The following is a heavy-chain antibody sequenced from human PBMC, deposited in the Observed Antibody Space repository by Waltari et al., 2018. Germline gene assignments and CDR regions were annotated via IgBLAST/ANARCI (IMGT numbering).Heavy chain of an antibody. Sequence: QVQLQQWGAGLLKPSETLSLTCAVHGGSFSGYYWRWIRQPPGKGLEWIGEINHSGSTNYNPSLKSRVTISVDTSKNQFSLKLSSVTAADTAVYYCARDDRSEDGDYPFDYWGQGTLVTVSS. CDR3: ARDDRSEDGDYPFDY. D-gene: IGHD4-17*01. V-gene: IGHV4-34*01. CDR1: GGSFSGYY. J-gene: IGHJ4*02. CDR2: INHSGST.